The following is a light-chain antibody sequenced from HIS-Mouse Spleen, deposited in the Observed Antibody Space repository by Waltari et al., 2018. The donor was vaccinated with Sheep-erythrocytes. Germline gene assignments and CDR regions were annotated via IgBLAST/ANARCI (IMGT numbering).Light chain of an antibody. CDR3: CSYAGSYNHV. Sequence: QSALTQPRSVSGSPGQSVTISCTGTSSDVGGYNYVSWYQQHPGKAPKLMVYDVSKRPSGDPDRCSGSKSGNTAYLTISGLQAEDEADYYCCSYAGSYNHVFATGTKVTVL. V-gene: IGLV2-11*01. CDR2: DVS. CDR1: SSDVGGYNY. J-gene: IGLJ1*01.